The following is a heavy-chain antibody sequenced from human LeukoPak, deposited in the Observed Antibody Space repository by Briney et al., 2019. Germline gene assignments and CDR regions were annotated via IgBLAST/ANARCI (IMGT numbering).Heavy chain of an antibody. Sequence: GGSLRLSCAASGFTFSSYAMHWVRQAPGKGLEWVAVISYDGSNKYYADSVKGRFTISRDNTKNALYLQMNSLRADDTAVYFCARDSTWRLDYWGQGTLITVSS. CDR2: ISYDGSNK. J-gene: IGHJ4*02. CDR3: ARDSTWRLDY. CDR1: GFTFSSYA. D-gene: IGHD5-12*01. V-gene: IGHV3-30*04.